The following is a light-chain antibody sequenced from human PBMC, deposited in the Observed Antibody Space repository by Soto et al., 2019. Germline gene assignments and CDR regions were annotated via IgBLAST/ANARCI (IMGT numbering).Light chain of an antibody. CDR1: QSVRSY. J-gene: IGKJ5*01. V-gene: IGKV3-11*01. CDR2: DAS. Sequence: EILLTQYPATLSLSPGERATLSCGASQSVRSYFAWYQQKPGQAPRLLIYDASNRAPGIPARFSGSGSGTDFTLTISSLETEDSAAYYCQQRNVWQTVTFGQGTRLEIK. CDR3: QQRNVWQTVT.